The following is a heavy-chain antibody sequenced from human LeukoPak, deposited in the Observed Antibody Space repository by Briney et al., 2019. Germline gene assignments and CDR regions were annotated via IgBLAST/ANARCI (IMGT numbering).Heavy chain of an antibody. D-gene: IGHD2-15*01. CDR2: ISSSSSYI. CDR3: ASEDGSCY. V-gene: IGHV3-21*01. J-gene: IGHJ4*02. Sequence: PGGSLRLSYAASGFTFSSYSMNWVRQAPGKGLEWVSSISSSSSYIYYADSVKGRFTFSRDNAKNSLYLQMNSLRAEDTAVYYCASEDGSCYGGQGTLVTVSS. CDR1: GFTFSSYS.